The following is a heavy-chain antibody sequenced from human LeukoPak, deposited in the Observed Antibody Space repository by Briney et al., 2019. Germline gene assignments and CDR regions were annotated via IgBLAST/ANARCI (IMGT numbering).Heavy chain of an antibody. CDR2: ISGSGGST. D-gene: IGHD3-10*01. V-gene: IGHV3-23*01. CDR1: GFTFSSYA. Sequence: PGGSLRLSCAASGFTFSSYAMSWVRQAPGKGLEGVSAISGSGGSTYYADSVKGRFTISRDISKNTLYLQMNSLRAEDTAVYYCAKDLWFGEFAYYYYGMDVWGQGTTVTVSS. J-gene: IGHJ6*02. CDR3: AKDLWFGEFAYYYYGMDV.